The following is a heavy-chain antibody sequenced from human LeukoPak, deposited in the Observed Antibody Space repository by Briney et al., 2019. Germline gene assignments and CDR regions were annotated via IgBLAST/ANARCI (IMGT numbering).Heavy chain of an antibody. CDR3: ARVGCGYSYGSYYYYMDV. CDR2: IKQDGSEK. V-gene: IGHV3-7*01. J-gene: IGHJ6*03. CDR1: GFTFSSYW. D-gene: IGHD5-18*01. Sequence: PGGSLRLSCAASGFTFSSYWMSWVRQAPGKGLEWVANIKQDGSEKYYVDSVKGRFTISRDNAKNSLYLQMNSLRAEDTAVYYCARVGCGYSYGSYYYYMDVWGKGTTVTVSS.